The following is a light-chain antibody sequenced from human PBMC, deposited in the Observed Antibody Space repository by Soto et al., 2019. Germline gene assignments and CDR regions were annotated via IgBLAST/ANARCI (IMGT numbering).Light chain of an antibody. J-gene: IGKJ5*01. V-gene: IGKV2-28*01. CDR3: MQGVQMPPIT. CDR1: QSLQHSNGYNY. Sequence: DIVMTQSPLSLAVTPGEPASISCRSSQSLQHSNGYNYLDWYFQXPGQSPKLLXYLASNRASGVPVRFSGSGSGTDFTLNISRVEAEDVGLYYCMQGVQMPPITFGQGTRLEIK. CDR2: LAS.